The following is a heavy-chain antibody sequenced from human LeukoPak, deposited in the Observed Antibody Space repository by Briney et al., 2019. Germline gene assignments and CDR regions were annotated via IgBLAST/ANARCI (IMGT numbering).Heavy chain of an antibody. D-gene: IGHD3-10*01. J-gene: IGHJ4*02. CDR2: TNHSGST. V-gene: IGHV4-34*01. CDR3: ARGISGSSRGAFDY. Sequence: SETLSLTCAVYGGSFSGYYWSWIRQPPGKGLEWIGETNHSGSTNYNPSLKSRVTISVDTSKNQFSLKLSSVTAADTAVYYCARGISGSSRGAFDYWGQGTLVTVSS. CDR1: GGSFSGYY.